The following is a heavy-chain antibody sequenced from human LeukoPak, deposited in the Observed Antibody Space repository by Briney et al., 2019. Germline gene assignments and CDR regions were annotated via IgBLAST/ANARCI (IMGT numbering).Heavy chain of an antibody. CDR1: GFTFSSYA. Sequence: PGGSLRLSCAASGFTFSSYAMHWVRQAPGKGLEWVAVISYDGSNKYYADSVKGRFTISRDNSKNTLYLQMNSLRAEDTAVYYCAALDTAMGYFDYWGQGTLVTVSS. D-gene: IGHD5-18*01. CDR2: ISYDGSNK. J-gene: IGHJ4*02. CDR3: AALDTAMGYFDY. V-gene: IGHV3-30*04.